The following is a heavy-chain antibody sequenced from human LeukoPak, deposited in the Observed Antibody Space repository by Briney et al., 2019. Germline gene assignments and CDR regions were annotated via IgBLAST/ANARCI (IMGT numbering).Heavy chain of an antibody. CDR2: ISSSGSTI. CDR3: ARDNYDSSGPYYFDY. J-gene: IGHJ4*02. CDR1: GFSFSTYE. V-gene: IGHV3-48*03. D-gene: IGHD3-22*01. Sequence: GGSLRLSCSASGFSFSTYEMTWVRQSPGKGLEWVSYISSSGSTIYYADSVKGRFTISRDNARNSLYLQMNSLRAEDTAVYYCARDNYDSSGPYYFDYWGQGTLVTVSS.